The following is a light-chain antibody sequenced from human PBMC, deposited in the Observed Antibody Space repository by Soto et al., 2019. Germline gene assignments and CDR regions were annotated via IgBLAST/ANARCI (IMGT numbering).Light chain of an antibody. J-gene: IGLJ2*01. V-gene: IGLV4-69*01. CDR3: QTWGNRLYVV. CDR2: LNSDGSH. CDR1: SGHSSYA. Sequence: QLVVTQSPSASASLGASVKLTCTLSSGHSSYAIAWHQQQPEKGPRFLMKLNSDGSHIKGDGIPVRFSGSSSGAERYLPISRLQSEDEAEYYCQTWGNRLYVVFGGGTQLTVL.